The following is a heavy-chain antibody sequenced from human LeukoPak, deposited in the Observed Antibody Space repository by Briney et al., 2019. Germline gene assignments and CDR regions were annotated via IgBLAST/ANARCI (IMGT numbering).Heavy chain of an antibody. V-gene: IGHV3-7*01. J-gene: IGHJ4*02. CDR2: INPDGSGI. CDR1: GFTFSSDY. Sequence: GGSLRLSCAASGFTFSSDYMSWVRQTPGKGLEWVAKINPDGSGIAYGDSVKGRFTMSRDNAKNSLYLQMNSLRAEDTAVYYCARVQWELRGVGSYFEYWGQGALVTVSS. D-gene: IGHD1-26*01. CDR3: ARVQWELRGVGSYFEY.